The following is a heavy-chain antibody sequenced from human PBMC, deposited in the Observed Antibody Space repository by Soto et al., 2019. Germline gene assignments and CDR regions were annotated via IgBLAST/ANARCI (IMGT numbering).Heavy chain of an antibody. CDR2: IYYSGGT. D-gene: IGHD4-17*01. CDR3: ARQGTVTPYDY. CDR1: GGSFNSGDYH. V-gene: IGHV4-30-4*01. J-gene: IGHJ4*02. Sequence: PSETLSLTCTVSGGSFNSGDYHWNWIRQSPEKGLEWIGYIYYSGGTYYNPSLKSRLLISVDPSKNQFSLTLSSVTAADTAVYYCARQGTVTPYDYWGQGTLVTVSS.